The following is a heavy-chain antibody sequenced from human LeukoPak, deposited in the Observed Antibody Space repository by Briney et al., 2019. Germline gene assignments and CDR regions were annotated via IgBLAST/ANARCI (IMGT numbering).Heavy chain of an antibody. Sequence: PGGSLRLSCAAPGFSFSYYGMHWVRQAPGKGLEWVSFISFDGSITYNADSVKGRLTISRDNSKNTVYLQMNSLRAEDTAVYYCAKDPADYDSSGYYYGWGQGTLVTVSS. D-gene: IGHD3-22*01. CDR3: AKDPADYDSSGYYYG. J-gene: IGHJ4*02. CDR2: ISFDGSIT. V-gene: IGHV3-30*18. CDR1: GFSFSYYG.